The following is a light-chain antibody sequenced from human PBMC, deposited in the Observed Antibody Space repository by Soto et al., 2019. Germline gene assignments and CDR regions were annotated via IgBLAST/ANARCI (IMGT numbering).Light chain of an antibody. CDR2: AAS. J-gene: IGKJ1*01. V-gene: IGKV1-39*01. Sequence: DIQMTQSPSSLSASVGDRVTITCRASQSISSYLNWYQQKPGKAPKLLIYAASSLRSGVPSRFSGSGSGTDFTLTISSLQPEDFATYYCQKTYGTPWTFGQGTKVEIK. CDR1: QSISSY. CDR3: QKTYGTPWT.